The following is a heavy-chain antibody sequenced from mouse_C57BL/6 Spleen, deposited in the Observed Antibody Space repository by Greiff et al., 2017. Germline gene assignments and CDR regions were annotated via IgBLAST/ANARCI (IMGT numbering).Heavy chain of an antibody. CDR3: AGYDYDDGAWFAY. Sequence: VMLVESGPGLVQPSQSLSITCTVSGFSLTSYGVHWVRQSPGKGLEWLGVIWSGGSTDYNAAFISRLSISKDNSKSQVFFKMNILQADDTAIYYCAGYDYDDGAWFAYWGQGTLVTVSA. CDR2: IWSGGST. CDR1: GFSLTSYG. D-gene: IGHD2-4*01. V-gene: IGHV2-2*01. J-gene: IGHJ3*01.